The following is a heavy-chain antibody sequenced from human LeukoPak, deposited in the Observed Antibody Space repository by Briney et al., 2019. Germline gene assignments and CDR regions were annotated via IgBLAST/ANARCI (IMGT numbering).Heavy chain of an antibody. CDR1: GFTFSSYS. CDR2: CSSSSSTI. CDR3: ARDNGGWSRYFDH. D-gene: IGHD6-19*01. J-gene: IGHJ4*02. Sequence: PGGSLTLSCAASGFTFSSYSMNWVRQARGKGLEWLSYCSSSSSTIYYADSVQRRFTVSRDNSKNTLYMQMNSLRDEDTAVYYCARDNGGWSRYFDHWGQGTLVTVSA. V-gene: IGHV3-48*02.